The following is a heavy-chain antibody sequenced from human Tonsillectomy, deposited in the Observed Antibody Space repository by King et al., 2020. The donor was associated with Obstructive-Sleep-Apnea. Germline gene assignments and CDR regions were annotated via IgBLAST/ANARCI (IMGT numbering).Heavy chain of an antibody. CDR2: ISYRGST. CDR1: GGSLSSYY. V-gene: IGHV4-39*07. CDR3: SRGNWNYFDY. Sequence: QLQESGPGLVKPSETLSLTCTVSGGSLSSYYGVWIRQPPGKGLEWIGSISYRGSTYYNPPLKSRVTISVDKSKNQLSLKLSSVTAADTAVYYCSRGNWNYFDYCGQGTLVTVSS. J-gene: IGHJ4*02. D-gene: IGHD1-1*01.